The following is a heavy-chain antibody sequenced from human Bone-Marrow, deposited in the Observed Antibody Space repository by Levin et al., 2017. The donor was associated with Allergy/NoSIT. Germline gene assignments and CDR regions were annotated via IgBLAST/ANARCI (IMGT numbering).Heavy chain of an antibody. CDR2: IIPLFGTA. CDR3: ARVHNSGPPDQNFQY. D-gene: IGHD6-19*01. J-gene: IGHJ1*01. V-gene: IGHV1-69*13. CDR1: GCTFSSYA. Sequence: SVKVSCKASGCTFSSYAISWVRQAPGQGLEWMGGIIPLFGTANYPQKFQGRVTITADESTSTAYMELGSLRSEDTAMYYCARVHNSGPPDQNFQYWGQGTLVTVS.